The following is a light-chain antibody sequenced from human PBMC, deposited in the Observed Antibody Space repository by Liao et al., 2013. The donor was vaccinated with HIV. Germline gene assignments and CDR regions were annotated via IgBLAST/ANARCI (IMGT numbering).Light chain of an antibody. Sequence: SFELTQPPSLSVSPGQTASITCSGDKLGEKFASWYRQKPGQSPVLVMYQDTKRPSGIPERFSGSNSGNTATLTISGTQAMDEAAYYCQAWDSRTAVFGGGTKLTVL. J-gene: IGLJ3*02. V-gene: IGLV3-1*01. CDR3: QAWDSRTAV. CDR1: KLGEKF. CDR2: QDT.